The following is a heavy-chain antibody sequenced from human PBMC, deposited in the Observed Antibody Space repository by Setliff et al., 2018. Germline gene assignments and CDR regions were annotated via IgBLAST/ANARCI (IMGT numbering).Heavy chain of an antibody. D-gene: IGHD3-10*01. CDR1: GYTFLNYD. V-gene: IGHV1-3*01. Sequence: ASVKVSCKASGYTFLNYDIHWVRQAPGQGLEWMGWMNAGNGNTEYSQKFKGRVTLSRDTSANIAYMELRSLTSEDTAVYYCARGRAHYYFSGSFMDYWGQGTLATVSS. J-gene: IGHJ4*02. CDR3: ARGRAHYYFSGSFMDY. CDR2: MNAGNGNT.